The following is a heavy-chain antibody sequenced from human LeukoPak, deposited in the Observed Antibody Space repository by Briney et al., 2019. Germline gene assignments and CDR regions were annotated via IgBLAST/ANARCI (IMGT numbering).Heavy chain of an antibody. CDR2: ISAYNGNT. J-gene: IGHJ6*02. CDR1: GYTFTSYG. Sequence: GASVKVSCKASGYTFTSYGISWVRQAPGQGLEWMGRISAYNGNTNYAQKLQGRVTMTTDTSTSTAYMELRSLRSDDTAVYYCARDQGIVDYDFWSGLTSADYYYGMDVWGQGTTVTVSS. CDR3: ARDQGIVDYDFWSGLTSADYYYGMDV. D-gene: IGHD3-3*01. V-gene: IGHV1-18*01.